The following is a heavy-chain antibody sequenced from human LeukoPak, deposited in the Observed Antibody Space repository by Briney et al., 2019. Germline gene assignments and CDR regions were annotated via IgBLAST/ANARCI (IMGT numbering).Heavy chain of an antibody. V-gene: IGHV3-33*07. Sequence: GGSLRLSCAASGFTFSNYGLYWVRRSPGKGLEWVALIWNDGSHKYYDDSVKDRFSISRDNSQSTLHLQMNNLRAEDTAIYYCARDSDEYGDSHIDYWGQGTLVAVSS. CDR2: IWNDGSHK. J-gene: IGHJ4*02. CDR3: ARDSDEYGDSHIDY. CDR1: GFTFSNYG. D-gene: IGHD4-17*01.